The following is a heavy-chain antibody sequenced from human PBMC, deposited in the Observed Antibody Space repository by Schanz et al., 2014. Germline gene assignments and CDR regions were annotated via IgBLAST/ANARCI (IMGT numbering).Heavy chain of an antibody. CDR1: GFTFSSYA. CDR3: ARDRRNADLDY. Sequence: EVQLLESGGGLVQPGGSLRLSCAASGFTFSSYAMHWVRQAPGKGLEWVSYISGSSRTIYYADSMKGRFTVSRDNAENALYLQMNSLRAEDTALYYCARDRRNADLDYWGQGTLVTVSS. V-gene: IGHV3-48*01. J-gene: IGHJ4*02. CDR2: ISGSSRTI. D-gene: IGHD1-1*01.